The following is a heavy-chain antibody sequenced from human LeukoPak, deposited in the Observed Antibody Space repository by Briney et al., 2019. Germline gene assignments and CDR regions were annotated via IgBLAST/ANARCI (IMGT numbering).Heavy chain of an antibody. CDR3: ARVWIEYGAGSRTFDY. CDR1: GYTFTGYY. Sequence: ASVKVSCKASGYTFTGYYMHWVRQAPGQGLEWMGWINPNGGGTNYAQKFQGRVTMTRDTSISTAYMELSSLRSDDTAVYYCARVWIEYGAGSRTFDYWGQGTLVTVSS. V-gene: IGHV1-2*02. D-gene: IGHD3-10*01. CDR2: INPNGGGT. J-gene: IGHJ4*02.